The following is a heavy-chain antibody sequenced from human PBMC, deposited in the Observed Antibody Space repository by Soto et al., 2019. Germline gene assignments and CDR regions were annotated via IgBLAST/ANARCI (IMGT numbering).Heavy chain of an antibody. J-gene: IGHJ5*02. D-gene: IGHD5-12*01. CDR2: ISTYSGDT. CDR3: ARHHGPTTSEHWFDP. Sequence: QVHLVQSGVEVKTPGASVKVSCQASGYTFFTYDISWVRQAPGQGLEWRGWISTYSGDTKYAQKFQGRVTMTPDPSTTTAYLALRSLRSDDTAVYYCARHHGPTTSEHWFDPWGQGTLVTVSS. V-gene: IGHV1-18*01. CDR1: GYTFFTYD.